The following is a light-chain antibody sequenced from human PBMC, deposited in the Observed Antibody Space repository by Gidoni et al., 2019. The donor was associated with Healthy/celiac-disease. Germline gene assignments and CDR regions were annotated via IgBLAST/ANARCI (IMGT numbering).Light chain of an antibody. Sequence: SYVLTPPPSLSVAPGQTASITCGGNNIGSKSVHWSQQKPGQAPVMVVYDDRARHSGIPERFSGSNSGNKATLTISRVEAGEEADYYCQVWDSSSDHVVFGGGTKLTVL. CDR2: DDR. J-gene: IGLJ2*01. CDR1: NIGSKS. V-gene: IGLV3-21*02. CDR3: QVWDSSSDHVV.